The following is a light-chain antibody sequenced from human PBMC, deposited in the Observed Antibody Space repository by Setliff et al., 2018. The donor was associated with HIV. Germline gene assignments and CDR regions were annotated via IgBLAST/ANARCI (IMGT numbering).Light chain of an antibody. CDR2: QDN. CDR1: KLGDKY. J-gene: IGLJ1*01. V-gene: IGLV3-1*01. CDR3: QAWDSSTLYV. Sequence: SELTQPPSVSVSPGQAASITCSGDKLGDKYACWYQQEPGQSPVLVIYQDNKRPSGIPERFSGSNSGNTATLTISGTQAMDEADYYCQAWDSSTLYVFGTGTKVTV.